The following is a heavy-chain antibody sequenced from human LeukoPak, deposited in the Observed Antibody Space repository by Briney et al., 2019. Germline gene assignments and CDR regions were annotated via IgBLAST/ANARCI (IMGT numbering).Heavy chain of an antibody. CDR2: FVPSVDVA. CDR3: ATLCSGGFCYIDY. CDR1: RGTFPNYD. D-gene: IGHD2-15*01. Sequence: SVKVSCKASRGTFPNYDISWVRQAPGQGLEWMGRFVPSVDVANYSPKFRGRVTITADKSTATVFMELSSLRSEDTAVYYCATLCSGGFCYIDYWGQGILVTVSS. J-gene: IGHJ4*02. V-gene: IGHV1-69*04.